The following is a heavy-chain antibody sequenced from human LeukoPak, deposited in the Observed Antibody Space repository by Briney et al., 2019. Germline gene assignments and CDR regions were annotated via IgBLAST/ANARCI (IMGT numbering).Heavy chain of an antibody. CDR3: ARQTFDSSGYYYVT. CDR2: IYYSGST. D-gene: IGHD3-22*01. V-gene: IGHV4-59*08. CDR1: GGSISSYY. J-gene: IGHJ5*02. Sequence: PSETLSLTCTVSGGSISSYYWSWIRQPPGKGLEWIGYIYYSGSTNYNPSLKSRVTISVDTSKNQFSLKLSSVTAADTAVYYCARQTFDSSGYYYVTWGQGTLVTVSS.